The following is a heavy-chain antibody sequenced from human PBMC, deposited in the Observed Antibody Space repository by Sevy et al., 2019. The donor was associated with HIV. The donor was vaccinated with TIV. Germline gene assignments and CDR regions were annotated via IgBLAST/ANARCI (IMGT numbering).Heavy chain of an antibody. V-gene: IGHV1-2*06. D-gene: IGHD3-22*01. CDR2: INPNSGGT. CDR1: GYTFTGYY. Sequence: ASVKVSCKASGYTFTGYYMHWVRQAPGQGLEWMGRINPNSGGTNYAQKFQGRVTRTRDTSISTAYMVLSRLRSDETAAYYCSRDLGYYDSSGYLSSAFDIWGQGTMVTVSS. CDR3: SRDLGYYDSSGYLSSAFDI. J-gene: IGHJ3*02.